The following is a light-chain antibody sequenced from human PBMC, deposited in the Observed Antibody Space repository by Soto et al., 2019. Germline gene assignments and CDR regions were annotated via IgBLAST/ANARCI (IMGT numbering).Light chain of an antibody. J-gene: IGLJ2*01. CDR3: AAWDNSLNSLV. Sequence: QSVLTQPPSASGMPGQRVTISCFGTSSNFGTNTVNWYQQLPGTAPRLLIYSNTQRPSAVADRFSGSTSATSAALAISGLQSADDDDYHCAAWDNSLNSLVFGGGTKLTVL. CDR2: SNT. CDR1: SSNFGTNT. V-gene: IGLV1-44*01.